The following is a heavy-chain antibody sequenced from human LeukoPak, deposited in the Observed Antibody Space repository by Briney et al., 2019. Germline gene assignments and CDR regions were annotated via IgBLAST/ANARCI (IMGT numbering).Heavy chain of an antibody. D-gene: IGHD3-3*01. Sequence: PSETLSLTCTVSGGSISSSSYYWGWIRQPPGKGLEWIGSIYYSGSTYYNPSLKSRVTISVGTSKNQFSLKLSSVTAADTAVYYWSRGGFFNPLDGLGQRATGTGSS. CDR2: IYYSGST. V-gene: IGHV4-39*07. J-gene: IGHJ6*02. CDR3: SRGGFFNPLDG. CDR1: GGSISSSSYY.